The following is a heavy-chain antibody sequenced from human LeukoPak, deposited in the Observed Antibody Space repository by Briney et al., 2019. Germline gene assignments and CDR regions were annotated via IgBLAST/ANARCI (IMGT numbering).Heavy chain of an antibody. CDR3: ASQYSSGYPIDY. J-gene: IGHJ4*02. V-gene: IGHV3-30-3*01. Sequence: GGSLRLSCAASGFTFSSYAMHWVRQAPGKGLEWVAVISYDGSNKYYADFVKGRFTISRDNSKNTLYLQMNSLRAEDTAVYYCASQYSSGYPIDYWGQGTLVTVSS. CDR2: ISYDGSNK. CDR1: GFTFSSYA. D-gene: IGHD3-22*01.